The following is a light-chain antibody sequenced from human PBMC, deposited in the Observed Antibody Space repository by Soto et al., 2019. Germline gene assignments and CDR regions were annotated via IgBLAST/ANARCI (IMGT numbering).Light chain of an antibody. V-gene: IGLV2-14*01. CDR1: SSDIGGYNY. CDR3: SSYTSGSTFYV. Sequence: QSVLTQAASVSGFPGQSITISCTRTSSDIGGYNYVSWFQQHPGKAPKLMISDVSNRPSGVSNRFSGSKSGNTASLTISGLQAEDEADYYCSSYTSGSTFYVFGTGTKVTVL. CDR2: DVS. J-gene: IGLJ1*01.